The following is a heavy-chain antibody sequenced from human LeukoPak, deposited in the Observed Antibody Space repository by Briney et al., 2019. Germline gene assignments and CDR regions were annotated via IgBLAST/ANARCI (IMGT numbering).Heavy chain of an antibody. CDR1: GYTFTGYY. J-gene: IGHJ3*02. D-gene: IGHD3-22*01. V-gene: IGHV1-2*02. Sequence: GASVKVSCKASGYTFTGYYMHWVRQAPGQGLEWMGWINPNSGGTNYAQKFQGRVTMTTDTSTSTAYMELRSLRSDDTAVYYCARDRYDSSGYYPHDAFDIWGQGTMVTVSS. CDR2: INPNSGGT. CDR3: ARDRYDSSGYYPHDAFDI.